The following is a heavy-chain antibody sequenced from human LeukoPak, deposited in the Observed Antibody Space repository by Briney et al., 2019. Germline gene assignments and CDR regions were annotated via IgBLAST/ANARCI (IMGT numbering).Heavy chain of an antibody. V-gene: IGHV3-30*03. CDR2: ISYDGSNK. J-gene: IGHJ4*02. D-gene: IGHD2-2*01. Sequence: PGGSLRLSCAASGFTFSSYGMHWVRQAPGKGLEWVAVISYDGSNKYYADSAKGRFTFSRDNSKNTLYLQMNSLRAEDTAVYYWARDFFSTSCNLGYWGQGSLVTVST. CDR1: GFTFSSYG. CDR3: ARDFFSTSCNLGY.